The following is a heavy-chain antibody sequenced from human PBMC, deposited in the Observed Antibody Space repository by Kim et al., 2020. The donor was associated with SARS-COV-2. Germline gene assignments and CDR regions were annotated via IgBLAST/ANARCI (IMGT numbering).Heavy chain of an antibody. Sequence: NPSLKRRVTISVDTSKNQFSLKLSSVTAADTAVYYCARGGLEGTVTTVDYWGQGTLVTVSS. D-gene: IGHD4-17*01. CDR3: ARGGLEGTVTTVDY. J-gene: IGHJ4*02. V-gene: IGHV4-31*02.